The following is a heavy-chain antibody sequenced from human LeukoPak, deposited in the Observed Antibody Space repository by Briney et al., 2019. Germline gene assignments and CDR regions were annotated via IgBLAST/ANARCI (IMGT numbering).Heavy chain of an antibody. J-gene: IGHJ6*03. D-gene: IGHD6-13*01. CDR2: ISSSSFKI. Sequence: GGSLRLSCAASEFTFVRYSMNWVRQAPGKGLEWVSYISSSSFKIGYADSVKGRFTISRDNSKNSLYLQMDSLRVEDTAVYYCVRDPSYGSSWYYYMDVWGKGTTVTVSS. V-gene: IGHV3-48*04. CDR1: EFTFVRYS. CDR3: VRDPSYGSSWYYYMDV.